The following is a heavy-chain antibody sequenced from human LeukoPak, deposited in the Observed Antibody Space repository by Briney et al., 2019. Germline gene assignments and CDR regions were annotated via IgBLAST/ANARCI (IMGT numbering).Heavy chain of an antibody. CDR2: INSDGSST. CDR3: ARERDGYNYGNWFDP. V-gene: IGHV3-74*01. Sequence: PGGSLRLSCAAPGFTFSSYWMHWVRQAPGKGLVWVSRINSDGSSTSYADSVKGRFTISRDNAKNTLYLQMNSLRAEDTAVYYCARERDGYNYGNWFDPWGQGTLVTVSS. J-gene: IGHJ5*02. CDR1: GFTFSSYW. D-gene: IGHD5-24*01.